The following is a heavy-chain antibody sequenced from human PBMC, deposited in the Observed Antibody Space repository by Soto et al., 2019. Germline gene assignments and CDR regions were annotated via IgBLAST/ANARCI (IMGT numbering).Heavy chain of an antibody. J-gene: IGHJ3*02. V-gene: IGHV1-24*01. Sequence: ASVKVSCKVSGYTLTELSMHWVRQAPGKGLEWMGGFDPEDGETIYAQKFQGRVTMTEETSTDTAYMELSSLRSEDTAVYYCATAPPLFYSGYIWGQGTMVTVSS. CDR1: GYTLTELS. D-gene: IGHD1-26*01. CDR3: ATAPPLFYSGYI. CDR2: FDPEDGET.